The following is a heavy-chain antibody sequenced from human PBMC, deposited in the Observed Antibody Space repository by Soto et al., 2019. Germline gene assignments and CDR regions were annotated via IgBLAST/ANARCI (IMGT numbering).Heavy chain of an antibody. CDR3: ARVRPYYDN. CDR2: ITGRGDST. Sequence: GGSLRLSCAASGFTFSNYAMNWVRQAPGKGLEWVSAITGRGDSTYYADSVKGRFTISRDNSKNTLYLQMSSLRAEDTAVYFCARVRPYYDNWGRGILVTVS. J-gene: IGHJ4*02. CDR1: GFTFSNYA. V-gene: IGHV3-23*01.